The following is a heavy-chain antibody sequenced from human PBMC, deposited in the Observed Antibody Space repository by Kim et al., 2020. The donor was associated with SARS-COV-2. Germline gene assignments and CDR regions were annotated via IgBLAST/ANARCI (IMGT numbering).Heavy chain of an antibody. CDR3: ARQFGFDWNDSFGP. J-gene: IGHJ5*02. CDR2: IYPRDSHT. V-gene: IGHV5-51*01. Sequence: GESLKISCEGSDYSFASYWIGWVRQVPGKGLEWMGIIYPRDSHTTYSPSFQGQVTISADESISTAYLEWSSLRASDTAIYYCARQFGFDWNDSFGPWGQGTLVTVSS. CDR1: DYSFASYW. D-gene: IGHD1-1*01.